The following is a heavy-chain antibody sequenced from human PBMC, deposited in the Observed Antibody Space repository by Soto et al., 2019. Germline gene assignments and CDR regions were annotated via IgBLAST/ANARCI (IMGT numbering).Heavy chain of an antibody. V-gene: IGHV3-7*03. CDR3: VTGYHSDY. J-gene: IGHJ4*02. D-gene: IGHD5-18*01. Sequence: SLRLSCAASGISTSSYWMGWVRQAPGRGLEWVASIKKDGSEKYYMDSLKGRFTISRDNALNSLYLQMNSLRAEVTAVYFCVTGYHSDYWGQGTLVTVSS. CDR2: IKKDGSEK. CDR1: GISTSSYW.